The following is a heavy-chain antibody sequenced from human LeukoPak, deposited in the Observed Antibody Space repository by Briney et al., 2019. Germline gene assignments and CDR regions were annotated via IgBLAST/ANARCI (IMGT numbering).Heavy chain of an antibody. D-gene: IGHD6-13*01. CDR1: GYSFSSYW. V-gene: IGHV5-51*01. CDR2: IYPADSDA. Sequence: GESLKISCKGSGYSFSSYWIGWVRQMPGKGLEWMGIIYPADSDARYSPSFQGQVTVSADKSISTAYLQWSSLKASDTAIYSCARLPSSRYPYYFDFWGQGALVTVSS. CDR3: ARLPSSRYPYYFDF. J-gene: IGHJ4*02.